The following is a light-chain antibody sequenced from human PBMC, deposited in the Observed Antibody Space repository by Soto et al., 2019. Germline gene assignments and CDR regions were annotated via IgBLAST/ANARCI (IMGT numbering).Light chain of an antibody. V-gene: IGLV1-44*01. Sequence: QSVLTLPPSASGTPGQRVIISSSGSSSNIGKNAVNWYQQFPGTAPKLLIYANDQRPSGVPDRFSASKSGTSASLAISGLQSEDEADYYCAAWDDNVNGPVFGGGTKLTVL. J-gene: IGLJ2*01. CDR2: AND. CDR1: SSNIGKNA. CDR3: AAWDDNVNGPV.